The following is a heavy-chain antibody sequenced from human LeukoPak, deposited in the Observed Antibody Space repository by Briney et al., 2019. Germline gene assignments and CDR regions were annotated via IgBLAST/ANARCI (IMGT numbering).Heavy chain of an antibody. J-gene: IGHJ5*02. D-gene: IGHD6-19*01. Sequence: GASVKVSCKASGGTFSSYAISWVRQAPGQGLEWMGGIIPIFGTANYAQKFQGRVTITADESTSTAYMELSSLRSEDTAVYYCAREKAEAGFNWFDPWGQGTLVTVSS. V-gene: IGHV1-69*01. CDR1: GGTFSSYA. CDR3: AREKAEAGFNWFDP. CDR2: IIPIFGTA.